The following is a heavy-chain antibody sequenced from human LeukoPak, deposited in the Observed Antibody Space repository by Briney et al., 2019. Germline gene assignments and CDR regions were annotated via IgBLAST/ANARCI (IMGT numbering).Heavy chain of an antibody. CDR1: GFTFSEAW. Sequence: PGGSLRLSCAVSGFTFSEAWMNWVRQASGKGLEWVARIKSKSDSETIEYAASVKGRFTISRDDSRNTVYLQMNSLTTEDTAVYYCGLGSGRSDFDYWGQGTLVTVSS. CDR3: GLGSGRSDFDY. D-gene: IGHD3-10*01. CDR2: IKSKSDSETI. J-gene: IGHJ4*02. V-gene: IGHV3-15*01.